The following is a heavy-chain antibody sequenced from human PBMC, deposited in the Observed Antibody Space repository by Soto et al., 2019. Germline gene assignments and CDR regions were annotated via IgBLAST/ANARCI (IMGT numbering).Heavy chain of an antibody. Sequence: GGSLRLSCAASGLIFSDYHMDWARQAPGKGLEWVGRIKSIPDGGTADYAAPLKGRFTISRDDSRDTLFLQMNSLKTEDTAVYYCTTATGCDYWGQGALVTVSS. J-gene: IGHJ4*02. CDR3: TTATGCDY. V-gene: IGHV3-15*05. CDR2: IKSIPDGGTA. CDR1: GLIFSDYH.